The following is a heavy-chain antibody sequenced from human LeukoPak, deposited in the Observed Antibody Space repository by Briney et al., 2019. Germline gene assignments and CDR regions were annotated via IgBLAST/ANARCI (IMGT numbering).Heavy chain of an antibody. V-gene: IGHV4-39*07. CDR1: GGSISSSSYY. CDR3: ARQQLLWFGEFPNWFDP. J-gene: IGHJ5*02. Sequence: SETLSLTCTVSGGSISSSSYYWGWIRQPPGKGLEWIGSIYYSGSTNYNPSLKSRVTILVDTSKNQFSLKLSSVTAADTAVYYCARQQLLWFGEFPNWFDPWGQGTLVTVSS. CDR2: IYYSGST. D-gene: IGHD3-10*01.